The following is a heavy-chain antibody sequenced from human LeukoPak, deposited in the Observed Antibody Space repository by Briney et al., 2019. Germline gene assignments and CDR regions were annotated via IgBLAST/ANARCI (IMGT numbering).Heavy chain of an antibody. J-gene: IGHJ5*02. V-gene: IGHV3-30-3*01. CDR2: ISYDGSNK. Sequence: GRSLRLSCAASGFTFSSYAMHWVRQAPGKGLEWVAVISYDGSNKYYADSVKGRFTISRDNSKNTLYLQMNSLRAEDTAVCYCARAYSSSWPNWFDPWGQGTLVTVSS. CDR3: ARAYSSSWPNWFDP. D-gene: IGHD6-13*01. CDR1: GFTFSSYA.